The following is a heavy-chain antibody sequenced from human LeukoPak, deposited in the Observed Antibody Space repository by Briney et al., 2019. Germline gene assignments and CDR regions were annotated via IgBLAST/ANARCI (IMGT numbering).Heavy chain of an antibody. J-gene: IGHJ4*02. CDR1: GGSFSGYY. CDR2: INHSGST. D-gene: IGHD6-6*01. CDR3: AREWGSSYPYYFDY. V-gene: IGHV4-34*01. Sequence: SETLSLTCAVYGGSFSGYYWSWIRQPPGKGLEWIGEINHSGSTNYNPSLKSRVTISVDTSKDQFSLKLSSVTAADTAVYYCAREWGSSYPYYFDYWGQGTLVTVSS.